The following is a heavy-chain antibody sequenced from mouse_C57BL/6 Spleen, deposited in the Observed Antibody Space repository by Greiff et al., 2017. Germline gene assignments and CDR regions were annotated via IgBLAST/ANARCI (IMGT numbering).Heavy chain of an antibody. Sequence: EVKLVESGGGLVQPKGSLKLSCAASGFSFNTYAMNWVRQAPGKGLEWVARIRSKSNNYATYYADSVKYRFTISRDDSESMLYLQMNNLKTEDTAMYYCVRQDGYSAYWGQGTLVTVSA. J-gene: IGHJ3*01. CDR1: GFSFNTYA. D-gene: IGHD2-3*01. V-gene: IGHV10-1*01. CDR3: VRQDGYSAY. CDR2: IRSKSNNYAT.